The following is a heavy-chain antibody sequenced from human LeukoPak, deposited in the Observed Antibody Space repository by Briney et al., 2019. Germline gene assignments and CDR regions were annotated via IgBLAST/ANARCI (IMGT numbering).Heavy chain of an antibody. CDR3: ARESEGYNWSYAWFDP. CDR1: GYTFTSYG. J-gene: IGHJ5*02. CDR2: ISAYNGNT. Sequence: ASVKVSCKASGYTFTSYGIRWVRQAPGQGLEWMGWISAYNGNTNYAQKLQGGVTMTTDTSTSTAYMELRSLRSDDTAVYYCARESEGYNWSYAWFDPWGQGTLVTVSS. D-gene: IGHD1-7*01. V-gene: IGHV1-18*01.